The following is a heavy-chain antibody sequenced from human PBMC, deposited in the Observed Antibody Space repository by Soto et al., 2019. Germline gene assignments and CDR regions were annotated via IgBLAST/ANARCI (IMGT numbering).Heavy chain of an antibody. D-gene: IGHD3-22*01. Sequence: ASVKVSCKASGYTFTSYYMHWVRQAPGQGLEWMGIINPSGGSTSYAQKFQGRVTMTRDTSTSTVYMELSSLRSEDTAVYYCASSLIDYYGSSGDSILGMDVWDQGTTVTVSS. CDR2: INPSGGST. CDR1: GYTFTSYY. V-gene: IGHV1-46*01. J-gene: IGHJ6*02. CDR3: ASSLIDYYGSSGDSILGMDV.